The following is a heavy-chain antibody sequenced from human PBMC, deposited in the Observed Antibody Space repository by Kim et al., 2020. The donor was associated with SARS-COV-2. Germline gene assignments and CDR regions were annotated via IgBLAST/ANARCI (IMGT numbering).Heavy chain of an antibody. Sequence: GGSLRLSCAASGFTFDDYAMHWVRQAPGKGLEWVSGISWNSGSIGYADSVKGRFTISRDNAKNSLYLQMNSLRADDTALYYCAKDLTDYWGQGTLVTVSS. J-gene: IGHJ4*02. V-gene: IGHV3-9*01. CDR1: GFTFDDYA. CDR2: ISWNSGSI. CDR3: AKDLTDY.